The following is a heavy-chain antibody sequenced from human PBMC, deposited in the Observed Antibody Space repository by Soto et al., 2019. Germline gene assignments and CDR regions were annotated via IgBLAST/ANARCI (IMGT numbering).Heavy chain of an antibody. CDR3: PPRFLRPVFGLVTRTAIYFDS. D-gene: IGHD3-3*01. J-gene: IGHJ4*02. CDR2: LYWDDDT. Sequence: QITLNESGPTPVKPRQTLTLTCTFSGFSRTTSGVGVGWIRQSPGKAPERLALLYWDDDTRYSPSLKSRLTITKDLSKTRVIPTMAYLNPAVTAILSCPPRFLRPVFGLVTRTAIYFDSWAQASPVAV. CDR1: GFSRTTSGVG. V-gene: IGHV2-5*02.